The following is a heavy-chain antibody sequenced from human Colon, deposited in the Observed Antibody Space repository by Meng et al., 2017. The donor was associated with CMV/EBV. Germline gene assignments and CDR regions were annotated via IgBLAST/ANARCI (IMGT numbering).Heavy chain of an antibody. Sequence: SETLSLTCTVSGDSLSPHYWSWTRQSPGKGLEWIGFIHDSGSTIYNPSLQRRVTISVDTSKNQFSLQLNSVTAADTAIYYCARGIGGRAPLDVWGQGPRSPSP. CDR2: IHDSGST. J-gene: IGHJ6*02. V-gene: IGHV4-59*11. CDR1: GDSLSPHY. CDR3: ARGIGGRAPLDV.